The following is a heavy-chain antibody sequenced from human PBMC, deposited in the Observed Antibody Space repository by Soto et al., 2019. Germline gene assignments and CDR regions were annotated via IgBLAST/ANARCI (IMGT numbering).Heavy chain of an antibody. CDR3: ARDKRYYDSSGYYLYYFDY. CDR2: IYYSGST. Sequence: ASETLSLTCTVSGGSISSAGYYWIWILQHPGKCLEWIGYIYYSGSTYYNPSLKSRVTISVDTSKNQFSLKLSSVTVADTAVYYCARDKRYYDSSGYYLYYFDYWGQGNLVTGSS. D-gene: IGHD3-22*01. J-gene: IGHJ4*02. CDR1: GGSISSAGYY. V-gene: IGHV4-31*03.